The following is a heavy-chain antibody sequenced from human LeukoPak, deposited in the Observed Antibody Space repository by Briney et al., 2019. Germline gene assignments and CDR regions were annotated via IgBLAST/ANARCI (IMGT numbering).Heavy chain of an antibody. V-gene: IGHV3-21*01. D-gene: IGHD3-22*01. J-gene: IGHJ4*02. CDR1: GFTFSSYS. CDR2: ISSSSSYI. CDR3: ARGDDSSGFTLFDY. Sequence: PGGSLRLSCAASGFTFSSYSMNWVRQAPGKGLEWVSSISSSSSYIYYADSVKGRFTISRDNSKNSLYLQMNSLRAEDTAVYYCARGDDSSGFTLFDYWGQGTLVTVSS.